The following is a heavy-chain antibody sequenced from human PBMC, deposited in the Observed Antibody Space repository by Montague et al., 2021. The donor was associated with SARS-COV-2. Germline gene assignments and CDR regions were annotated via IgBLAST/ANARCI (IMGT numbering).Heavy chain of an antibody. CDR2: LQFKKKWNN. CDR1: GDSVAEIRGR. CDR3: TSGREGNYNVMDV. D-gene: IGHD1-1*01. J-gene: IGHJ6*02. V-gene: IGHV6-1*01. Sequence: CAISGDSVAEIRGRSEEHTSELQSHLKRVCRLQFKKKWNNDYAVSVRGRVTINPDTSKNQFSLQLNSVTPEDTAIYYGTSGREGNYNVMDVWGQGTTVTVSS.